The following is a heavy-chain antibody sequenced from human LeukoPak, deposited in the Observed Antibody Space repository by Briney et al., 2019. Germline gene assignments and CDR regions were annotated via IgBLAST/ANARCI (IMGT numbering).Heavy chain of an antibody. CDR2: ISGSGGTP. CDR3: AKGGDLITYFDY. CDR1: GFTFSTYA. D-gene: IGHD3-16*01. J-gene: IGHJ4*02. Sequence: QSGGCLRLSCAASGFTFSTYAMNWVRQAPGKGLEWVSTISGSGGTPHYADSVKGRFTISRDNSKNTLHLQMNSLRAEDTAVYYCAKGGDLITYFDYWGQGTLVTVSS. V-gene: IGHV3-23*01.